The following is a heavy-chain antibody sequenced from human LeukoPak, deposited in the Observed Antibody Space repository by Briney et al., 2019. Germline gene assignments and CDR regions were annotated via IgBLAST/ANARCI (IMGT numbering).Heavy chain of an antibody. CDR1: GESFSGYY. CDR2: INHSGST. CDR3: ASPGSGSYYAY. J-gene: IGHJ4*02. V-gene: IGHV4-34*01. Sequence: SETLSLTCAVYGESFSGYYWSWIRQPPGKGLEWIGEINHSGSTNYNPSLKSRVTISVDTSKNQFSLKLSSVTAADTAVYYCASPGSGSYYAYWGQGTLVTVSS. D-gene: IGHD1-26*01.